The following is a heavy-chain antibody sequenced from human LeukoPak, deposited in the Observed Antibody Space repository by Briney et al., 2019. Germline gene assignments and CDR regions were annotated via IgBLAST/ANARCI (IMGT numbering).Heavy chain of an antibody. CDR1: GGSISSYY. CDR3: ARGGYTRGGFDY. Sequence: PSETLSLTCTVSGGSISSYYWSWVRQPPGEGLEWVGYIYYSGGTNYNPSLKSRVTISVDTSKNKFSLKLSSVTAADTAVYFSARGGYTRGGFDYWGQGTLVTVSS. D-gene: IGHD5-24*01. CDR2: IYYSGGT. V-gene: IGHV4-59*01. J-gene: IGHJ4*02.